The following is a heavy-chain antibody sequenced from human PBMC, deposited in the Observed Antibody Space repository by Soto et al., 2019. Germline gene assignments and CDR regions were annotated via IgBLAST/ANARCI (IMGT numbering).Heavy chain of an antibody. J-gene: IGHJ4*02. CDR1: GFTFSSYG. CDR2: IWYDGSNK. V-gene: IGHV3-33*01. CDR3: AIILLAAAGTQIPFDY. Sequence: QVQLVESGGGAVQPGRSLRLSCAASGFTFSSYGMHWVRQAPGKGLEWVAVIWYDGSNKYYADSVKGRFTISRDNSKNTLYLQMNSLRAEDTAVYYCAIILLAAAGTQIPFDYWGQGTLVTVSS. D-gene: IGHD6-13*01.